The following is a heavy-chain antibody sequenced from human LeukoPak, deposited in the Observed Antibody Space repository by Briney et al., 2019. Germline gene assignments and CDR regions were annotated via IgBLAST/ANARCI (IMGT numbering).Heavy chain of an antibody. Sequence: SGGSLRLSCAASGFTFSNSWMTWVRQALGKGLEWVAHINEDGSDKYYVDSVTGRFSISRDNTKNSLYLQMSSLRAEDTAVYYCATWSNAWEFDYWGQGTLVSVSS. CDR1: GFTFSNSW. CDR3: ATWSNAWEFDY. D-gene: IGHD1-26*01. V-gene: IGHV3-7*05. CDR2: INEDGSDK. J-gene: IGHJ4*02.